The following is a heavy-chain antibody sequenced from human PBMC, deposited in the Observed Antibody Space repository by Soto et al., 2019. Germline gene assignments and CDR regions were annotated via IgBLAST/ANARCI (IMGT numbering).Heavy chain of an antibody. CDR2: ISYDGSNK. Sequence: QVQLVESGGGVVQPGRSLRLSCAASGFTFSSYAMHWVRQAPGKGLEGVAVISYDGSNKYYADSVKGRFTISRDNSKNTLYLQMNSLRAEDTAVYYCASDPPTLPHLPVYDDYWGQGTLVTVSS. D-gene: IGHD1-1*01. J-gene: IGHJ4*02. CDR1: GFTFSSYA. CDR3: ASDPPTLPHLPVYDDY. V-gene: IGHV3-30-3*01.